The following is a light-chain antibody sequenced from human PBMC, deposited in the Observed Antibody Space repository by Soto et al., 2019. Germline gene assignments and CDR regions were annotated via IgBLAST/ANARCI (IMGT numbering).Light chain of an antibody. CDR2: DVS. CDR3: CSYASSSTYV. Sequence: QSVLTKPRSVSGSPGQSVTISCTGTSSDFGGYNYVSWYQQHPGKAPKLMIFDVSERPSGVPDRFSGSKSGNTASLTISGLQAEDEADYYCCSYASSSTYVFGTGTKVTVL. V-gene: IGLV2-11*01. CDR1: SSDFGGYNY. J-gene: IGLJ1*01.